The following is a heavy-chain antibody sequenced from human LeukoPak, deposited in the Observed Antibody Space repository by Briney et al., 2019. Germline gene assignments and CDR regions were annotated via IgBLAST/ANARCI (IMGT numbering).Heavy chain of an antibody. J-gene: IGHJ4*02. V-gene: IGHV4-59*01. CDR1: GGSISSYY. CDR2: IYYSGST. CDR3: AGGGDSGGYYYPMFDY. D-gene: IGHD3-22*01. Sequence: SATLSLTCTVSGGSISSYYWSWIRQPPGKGLEWIGYIYYSGSTNYNPSLKSRVTISVDTSKNQFSLKLNSVTAADTAVYYCAGGGDSGGYYYPMFDYWGQGTLVTVSS.